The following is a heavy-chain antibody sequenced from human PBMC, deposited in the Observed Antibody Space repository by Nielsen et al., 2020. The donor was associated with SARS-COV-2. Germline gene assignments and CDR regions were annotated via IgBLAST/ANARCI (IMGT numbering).Heavy chain of an antibody. Sequence: GGSLRLSCGVSGFSFSNFGMTWVRQTPGKGLEWVSCISSPSNYVHYADSVQGRFTISKDYLQINDLRAEDTAVYYCARARATIFGLVMSYGMDVWGQGTTVAVSS. CDR1: GFSFSNFG. V-gene: IGHV3-21*01. CDR2: ISSPSNYV. D-gene: IGHD3/OR15-3a*01. CDR3: ARARATIFGLVMSYGMDV. J-gene: IGHJ6*02.